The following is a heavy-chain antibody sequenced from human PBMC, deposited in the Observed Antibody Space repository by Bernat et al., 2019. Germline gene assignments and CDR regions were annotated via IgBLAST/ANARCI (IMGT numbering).Heavy chain of an antibody. J-gene: IGHJ4*02. V-gene: IGHV4-31*03. CDR1: GGSISSGGYY. CDR3: ARGIVATGYYFDY. D-gene: IGHD5-12*01. Sequence: QVQLQESGPGLVKPSQTLSLTCTVSGGSISSGGYYWSWIRQHPGKGLEWIGYIYYSGSTYYKPSLKSRVTISVDTSKNQFSLKLSSVTAADTAVYYCARGIVATGYYFDYWGQGTLVTVSS. CDR2: IYYSGST.